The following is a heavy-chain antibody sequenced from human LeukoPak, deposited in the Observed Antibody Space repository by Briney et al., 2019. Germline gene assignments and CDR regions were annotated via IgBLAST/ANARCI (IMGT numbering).Heavy chain of an antibody. D-gene: IGHD2-15*01. CDR1: GGSISSGGYY. J-gene: IGHJ6*02. Sequence: SQTLSLTCTVSGGSISSGGYYWSWIRQHPGKGLEWIGYIYYSGSTYYNPSLKSRVTISVDTSKNQFSLKLSSVTAADTAVYYCARDRSTSCSGGSCPYGMDVWGQGITVTVSS. CDR2: IYYSGST. V-gene: IGHV4-31*03. CDR3: ARDRSTSCSGGSCPYGMDV.